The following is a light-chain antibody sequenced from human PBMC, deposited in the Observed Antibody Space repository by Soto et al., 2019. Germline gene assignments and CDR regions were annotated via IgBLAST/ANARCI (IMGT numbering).Light chain of an antibody. V-gene: IGKV1-39*01. J-gene: IGKJ2*01. CDR2: AAS. Sequence: DIQMTQSPSSLSESVGDRVTISCRASQSISTYLNWYRQKPGKAPELLIYAASSLQSGVPSRFSGSGSGTDFTLTISSLQPEDFSTYFCQQSYSSPYTFGQGTKLEIK. CDR3: QQSYSSPYT. CDR1: QSISTY.